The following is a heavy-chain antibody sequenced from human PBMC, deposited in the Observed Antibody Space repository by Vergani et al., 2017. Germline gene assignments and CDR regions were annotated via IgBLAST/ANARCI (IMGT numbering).Heavy chain of an antibody. CDR3: VRTAGPRVNTSPMFDH. Sequence: EVQLVESGGGLAPPGGSLRLSCAASGFTFSNYWMSWVRQAPGKGLEWLANIKQDGSEQYYVDSVKGRFTIFRDNAEKSVYLQMNSLRADEDAAVYFCVRTAGPRVNTSPMFDHWGKGTLVIVSS. CDR1: GFTFSNYW. D-gene: IGHD3-16*01. CDR2: IKQDGSEQ. J-gene: IGHJ4*02. V-gene: IGHV3-7*01.